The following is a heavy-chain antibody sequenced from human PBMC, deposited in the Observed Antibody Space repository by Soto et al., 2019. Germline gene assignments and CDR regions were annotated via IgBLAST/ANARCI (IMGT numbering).Heavy chain of an antibody. CDR3: ARAEPGMATILHPFDY. CDR2: IYHSGST. CDR1: GGSFSGYY. J-gene: IGHJ4*02. V-gene: IGHV4-34*01. D-gene: IGHD5-12*01. Sequence: SETLSLTCAVYGGSFSGYYWTWIRQPPGKGLEWIGYIYHSGSTYYNPSLKSRLTISVDRSKNQFSLKLSSVTAADTAVYYCARAEPGMATILHPFDYWGQGTLVPVSP.